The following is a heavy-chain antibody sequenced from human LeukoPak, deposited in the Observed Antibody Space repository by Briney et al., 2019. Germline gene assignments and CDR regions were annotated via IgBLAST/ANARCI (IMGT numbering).Heavy chain of an antibody. CDR1: GGSISSYY. D-gene: IGHD3-10*01. CDR2: IYYSGST. CDR3: ARGYGYYGSENYFDAFDI. J-gene: IGHJ3*02. V-gene: IGHV4-59*08. Sequence: SETLSLTCTVSGGSISSYYWSWIRQPPGKGLEWIGYIYYSGSTNYNPSLKSRVTISVDTSKNQFSLKLSSVTAADTAVYYCARGYGYYGSENYFDAFDIWGQGTMVAVSS.